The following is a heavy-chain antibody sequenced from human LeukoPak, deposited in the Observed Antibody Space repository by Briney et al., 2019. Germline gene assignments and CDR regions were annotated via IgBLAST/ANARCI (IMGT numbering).Heavy chain of an antibody. J-gene: IGHJ6*02. CDR1: VYTFTSYD. CDR3: ARADIVVVPAATDPYYYYGMDV. D-gene: IGHD2-2*01. Sequence: ASVKVSCKASVYTFTSYDINWMRQATGQGLEWMGWMNPNSGNTGYAQKFQGRVTMTRNTAISTAYMELSSLRSEDTAVYYCARADIVVVPAATDPYYYYGMDVWGQGTTVTVSS. V-gene: IGHV1-8*01. CDR2: MNPNSGNT.